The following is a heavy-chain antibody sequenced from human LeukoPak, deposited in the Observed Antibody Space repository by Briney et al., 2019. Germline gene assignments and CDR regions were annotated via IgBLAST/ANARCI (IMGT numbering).Heavy chain of an antibody. CDR1: GFTFSSYN. D-gene: IGHD5-18*01. CDR2: ISSSSSYI. CDR3: AKDDRIQTRRYSYNY. Sequence: GGSLRLSCAASGFTFSSYNMNWVRQAPGKGLEWVSSISSSSSYIYYADSVKGRFTISRDNAKNSLFLQMNSLRAEDTAVYYCAKDDRIQTRRYSYNYWGQGTLVTVSS. V-gene: IGHV3-21*04. J-gene: IGHJ4*02.